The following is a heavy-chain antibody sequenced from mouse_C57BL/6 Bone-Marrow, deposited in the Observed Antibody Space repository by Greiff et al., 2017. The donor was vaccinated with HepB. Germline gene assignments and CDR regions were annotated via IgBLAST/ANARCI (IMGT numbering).Heavy chain of an antibody. CDR3: ASDYYGSSPFAY. J-gene: IGHJ3*01. CDR1: GFSLTSYG. V-gene: IGHV2-2*01. Sequence: VKVVESGPGLVQPSQSLSITCTVSGFSLTSYGVHWVRQSSGKGLEWLGVIWSGGSTDYNAAFISRLSISKDNSKSQVFFKMNSLQAYDTAIYYCASDYYGSSPFAYWGQGTLVTVSA. CDR2: IWSGGST. D-gene: IGHD1-1*01.